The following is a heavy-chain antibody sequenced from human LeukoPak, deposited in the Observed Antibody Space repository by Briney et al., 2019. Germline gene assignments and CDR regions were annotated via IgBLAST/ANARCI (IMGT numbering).Heavy chain of an antibody. Sequence: SETLSLTCTVSGGPISSGDYYWSWIRQPPGKGLEWIGYISYSGSTYYNPFLKSRVTISVDTSKNQFSLKLSSVTAADTAVYYCARDPKPYGMDVWSQGTTVTVSS. CDR3: ARDPKPYGMDV. CDR1: GGPISSGDYY. CDR2: ISYSGST. J-gene: IGHJ6*02. V-gene: IGHV4-30-4*01.